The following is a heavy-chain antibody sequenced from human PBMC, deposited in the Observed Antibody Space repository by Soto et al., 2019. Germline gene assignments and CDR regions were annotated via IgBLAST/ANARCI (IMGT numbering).Heavy chain of an antibody. CDR1: GFTFSSSA. CDR3: ARDSIFGGGWTADMDV. Sequence: QAQLVESGGGVVQPGRSLRLSCAASGFTFSSSAMHWVRQAPGKGLDWVAVISYDGNTKYYEDSVRGRFSISRDNSNETLYMQMSSVCPGITVLYLFARDSIFGGGWTADMDVWGQGTAVTVSS. V-gene: IGHV3-30-3*01. D-gene: IGHD3-16*01. J-gene: IGHJ6*02. CDR2: ISYDGNTK.